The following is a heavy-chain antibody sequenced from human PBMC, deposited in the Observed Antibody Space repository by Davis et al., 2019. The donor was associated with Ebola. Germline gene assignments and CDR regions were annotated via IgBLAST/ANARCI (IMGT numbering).Heavy chain of an antibody. CDR3: ASHCSSDRCYFRFDP. Sequence: PSETLSLTCTVSGGSISRDGSYWTWIRQHPGKGLEWIGYIYYSGSTYYKPSLKSRVTISVDTSENQLSLRLSSVTAADTAVYYCASHCSSDRCYFRFDPWGQGTLVTVSS. J-gene: IGHJ5*02. D-gene: IGHD2-2*01. CDR2: IYYSGST. V-gene: IGHV4-31*03. CDR1: GGSISRDGSY.